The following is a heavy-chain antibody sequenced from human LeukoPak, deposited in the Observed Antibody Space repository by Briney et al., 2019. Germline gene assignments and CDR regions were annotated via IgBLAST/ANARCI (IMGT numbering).Heavy chain of an antibody. D-gene: IGHD4-17*01. CDR2: IYYSGST. V-gene: IGHV4-59*01. Sequence: SETLSLTCSVSGGSISSYYWSWIRQPPGKGLEWIGYIYYSGSTNYNPSLKSRVTISVDTSKNQFSLKLSSVTAADTAVYYCARGGGYGDYGDNWFDPWGQGTLVTVSS. CDR1: GGSISSYY. J-gene: IGHJ5*02. CDR3: ARGGGYGDYGDNWFDP.